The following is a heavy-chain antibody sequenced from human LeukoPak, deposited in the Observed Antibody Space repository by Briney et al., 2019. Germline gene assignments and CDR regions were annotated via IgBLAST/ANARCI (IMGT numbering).Heavy chain of an antibody. CDR2: ISSSSSYI. Sequence: GGSLRLSCAASGFTFSRYSMNWVRQAPGKGLEWVSSISSSSSYIYYADSVKGRFTISRDNAKNSLYLQMSSLRAEDTAVYYCASKPTNSSPLPWGQGTLVTVSS. CDR3: ASKPTNSSPLP. J-gene: IGHJ5*02. D-gene: IGHD6-6*01. V-gene: IGHV3-21*01. CDR1: GFTFSRYS.